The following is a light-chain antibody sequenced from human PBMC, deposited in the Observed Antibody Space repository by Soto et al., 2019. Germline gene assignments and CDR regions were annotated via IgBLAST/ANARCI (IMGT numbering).Light chain of an antibody. Sequence: EIVMTQSPATLSVSPGETATLSCRASQSISIGLAWYRQKPGQPPRLLIYGASTRATGTPARFSGSGSGTEFTLTISSLQSEDFALYFCQQYNKWPLITFGQGTPLEIK. V-gene: IGKV3D-15*01. CDR1: QSISIG. CDR2: GAS. CDR3: QQYNKWPLIT. J-gene: IGKJ5*01.